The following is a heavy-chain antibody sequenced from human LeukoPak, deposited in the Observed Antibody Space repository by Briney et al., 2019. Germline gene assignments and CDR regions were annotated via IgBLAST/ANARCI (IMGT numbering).Heavy chain of an antibody. CDR2: IDSSGGYM. D-gene: IGHD2-21*02. Sequence: PGGSLRLSCEASGFTFNTYSMNWARQAPGKGLEWVSSIDSSGGYMFYADSVKGRFIISRDNAKNSLYLQMNSLRADDTAVYYCATALGVVLTTTTYWYFDLWGRGTLVTVSS. CDR1: GFTFNTYS. J-gene: IGHJ2*01. CDR3: ATALGVVLTTTTYWYFDL. V-gene: IGHV3-21*01.